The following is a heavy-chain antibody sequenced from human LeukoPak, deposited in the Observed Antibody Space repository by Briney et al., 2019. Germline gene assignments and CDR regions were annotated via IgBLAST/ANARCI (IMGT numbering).Heavy chain of an antibody. Sequence: GRSLRLSCAASGFIFSSYAMNWVRQAPGNGLEWVAIISYDGTNKDYADSVKGRFTISRDNSRNTLYLQMNSLRAEDTAVYYCARDPLYTNSPPSYFDYWGQGTLVTVSS. J-gene: IGHJ4*02. CDR2: ISYDGTNK. V-gene: IGHV3-30-3*01. CDR3: ARDPLYTNSPPSYFDY. CDR1: GFIFSSYA. D-gene: IGHD2-2*02.